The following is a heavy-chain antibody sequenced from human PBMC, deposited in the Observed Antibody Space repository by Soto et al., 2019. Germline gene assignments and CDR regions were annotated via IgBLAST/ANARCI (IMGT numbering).Heavy chain of an antibody. Sequence: SLRLSCAASGFTFSNAWINWVRQAPGKGLEWVAVIWYDGSNKYYADSVKGRFTISRDNSKNTLYLQMNSLRAEDTAVYYCARGQTDAFDIWGQGTMVTV. V-gene: IGHV3-33*08. CDR2: IWYDGSNK. J-gene: IGHJ3*02. CDR1: GFTFSNAW. CDR3: ARGQTDAFDI.